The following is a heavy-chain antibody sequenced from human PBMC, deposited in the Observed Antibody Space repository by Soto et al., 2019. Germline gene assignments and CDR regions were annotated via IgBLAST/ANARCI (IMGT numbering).Heavy chain of an antibody. D-gene: IGHD5-18*01. V-gene: IGHV3-30*18. J-gene: IGHJ5*02. CDR1: GFTFSSYG. CDR3: AKDRLKTSRIQLWRRYNWFDP. Sequence: QPGGSLRLSCAASGFTFSSYGMHWVRQAPGKGLEWVAVISYDGSNKYYADSVKGRFTISRDNSKNTLYLQMNSLRAEDTAVYYCAKDRLKTSRIQLWRRYNWFDPWGQGTLVTVSS. CDR2: ISYDGSNK.